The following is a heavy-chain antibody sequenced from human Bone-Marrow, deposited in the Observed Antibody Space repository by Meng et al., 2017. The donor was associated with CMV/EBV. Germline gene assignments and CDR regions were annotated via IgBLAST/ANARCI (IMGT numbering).Heavy chain of an antibody. CDR1: GGSISSSSYY. CDR3: ARVPRKDIVVFTDKGGFDY. J-gene: IGHJ4*02. D-gene: IGHD2-2*01. V-gene: IGHV4-39*07. CDR2: IYYSGST. Sequence: SETLSLTCTVSGGSISSSSYYWGWIRQPPGKGLEWIGSIYYSGSTYYNPSLKSRVTISVDTSKNQFSLKLSSVTAADTAVYYCARVPRKDIVVFTDKGGFDYWDRGTLVTVTS.